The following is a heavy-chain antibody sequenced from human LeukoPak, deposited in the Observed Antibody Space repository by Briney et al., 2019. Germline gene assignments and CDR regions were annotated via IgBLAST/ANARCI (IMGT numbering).Heavy chain of an antibody. CDR3: ASATYYRGFDA. J-gene: IGHJ5*02. Sequence: SETLSLTCTVSGYSISSGYYWGWIRQPPGKGLEWIGGIYHSGSTYYNPSLKSRVTISVDTSKNQFSLKLSSVTAADTAVYYCASATYYRGFDAWGQGTLVTVSS. CDR2: IYHSGST. CDR1: GYSISSGYY. V-gene: IGHV4-38-2*02. D-gene: IGHD1-26*01.